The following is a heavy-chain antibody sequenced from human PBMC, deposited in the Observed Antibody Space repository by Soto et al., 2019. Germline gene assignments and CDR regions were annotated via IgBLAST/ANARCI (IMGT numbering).Heavy chain of an antibody. J-gene: IGHJ3*02. D-gene: IGHD3-10*01. CDR3: ARGLRRDDAFDI. Sequence: PGGSLRLSCAASGFTFSGSAIHWVRQAPGKGLEWVAVIWYDGSNKYYADSVKGRFTISRDNSKNTLYLQMNGLRAEDTAVYYCARGLRRDDAFDIWGQGTMVTVSS. CDR1: GFTFSGSA. CDR2: IWYDGSNK. V-gene: IGHV3-33*08.